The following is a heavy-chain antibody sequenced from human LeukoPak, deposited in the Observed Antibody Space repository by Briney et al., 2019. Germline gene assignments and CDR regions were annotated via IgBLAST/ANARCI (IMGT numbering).Heavy chain of an antibody. Sequence: SETLSLTCAVYDGSFSGYYCSWIRQPPGKGLEWIGEINHSGSANYNPSLKSRVTIFLDTSKNQFSLNLSSVTAADTAVYYCARDTMIVVVNTDYWGQGTLVTVSS. V-gene: IGHV4-34*01. CDR3: ARDTMIVVVNTDY. D-gene: IGHD3-22*01. CDR2: INHSGSA. J-gene: IGHJ4*02. CDR1: DGSFSGYY.